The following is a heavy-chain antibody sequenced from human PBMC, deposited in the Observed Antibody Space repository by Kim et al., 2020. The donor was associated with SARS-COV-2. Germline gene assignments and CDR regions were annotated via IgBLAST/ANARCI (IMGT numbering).Heavy chain of an antibody. J-gene: IGHJ6*02. D-gene: IGHD3-16*02. CDR1: GFTFSSYG. V-gene: IGHV3-33*06. Sequence: ALRLSCAASGFTFSSYGMHWVRQAPGKGLEWVAVIWYDGSNKYYADSVKGRFTISRDNSKNTLYLQMNSLRAEDTAVYYCAKTYYDYIWGSYRNFYYYGMDVWGQGTTVTVSS. CDR2: IWYDGSNK. CDR3: AKTYYDYIWGSYRNFYYYGMDV.